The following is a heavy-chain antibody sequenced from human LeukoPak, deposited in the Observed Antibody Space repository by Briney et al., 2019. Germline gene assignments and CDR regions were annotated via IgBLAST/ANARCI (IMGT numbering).Heavy chain of an antibody. CDR1: GFTFSSSY. J-gene: IGHJ4*02. D-gene: IGHD2-2*01. CDR3: AHRKATSWAHDY. CDR2: IYSGGSGST. V-gene: IGHV3-53*01. Sequence: GGSLRLSCAASGFTFSSSYMSWVRQAQGKGLEWVSVIYSGGSGSTYYADSVKGRFTISRDSSKNTLNLQMNSLRAEDTAVYYCAHRKATSWAHDYWGQGTLVTVSS.